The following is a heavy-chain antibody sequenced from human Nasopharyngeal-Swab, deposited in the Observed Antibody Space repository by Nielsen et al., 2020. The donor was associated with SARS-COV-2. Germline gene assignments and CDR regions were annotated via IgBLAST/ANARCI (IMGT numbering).Heavy chain of an antibody. D-gene: IGHD2-15*01. CDR3: ARDHAHGYDAFEI. CDR2: ISSSSSYI. J-gene: IGHJ3*02. V-gene: IGHV3-21*01. Sequence: GESLKISCAASGFTFSSYSMNWVRQAPGKGLELVSSISSSSSYIYYADSVKGRFTISRDNAKNSLYLQMNSLRAEDTAVYYCARDHAHGYDAFEIWGQGTMVTVSS. CDR1: GFTFSSYS.